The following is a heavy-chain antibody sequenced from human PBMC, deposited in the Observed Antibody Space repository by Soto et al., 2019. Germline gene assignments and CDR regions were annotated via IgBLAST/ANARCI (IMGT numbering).Heavy chain of an antibody. D-gene: IGHD2-2*01. CDR3: SKATVVPDTMPAHCLDP. V-gene: IGHV3-23*01. CDR2: ISGSGGST. J-gene: IGHJ5*02. Sequence: GKGLEWVSAISGSGGSTYYADSVKGRFTISRDNSKNTLYLQMNSLRAEDTAVYYCSKATVVPDTMPAHCLDPRGEGTLVTVSS.